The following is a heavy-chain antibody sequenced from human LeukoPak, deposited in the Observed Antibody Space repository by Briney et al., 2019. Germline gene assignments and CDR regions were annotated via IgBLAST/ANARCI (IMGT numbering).Heavy chain of an antibody. CDR3: ARGKGRVEMATIDY. V-gene: IGHV3-33*01. CDR1: GFTFRSYG. J-gene: IGHJ4*02. CDR2: IWYDGSNK. D-gene: IGHD5-24*01. Sequence: GGSLRLSCAASGFTFRSYGLHWVRQAPGKGLEWVAVIWYDGSNKYYADSVKGRFTISRGNAKNSLYLQMKSLRAEDTAVYYCARGKGRVEMATIDYWGQRTLVTVSS.